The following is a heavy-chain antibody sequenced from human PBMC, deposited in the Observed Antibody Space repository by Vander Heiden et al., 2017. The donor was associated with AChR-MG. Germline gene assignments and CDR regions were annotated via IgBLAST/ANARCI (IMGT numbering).Heavy chain of an antibody. V-gene: IGHV4-4*07. D-gene: IGHD3-9*01. CDR2: IYRTGST. Sequence: QVQLQESGPGLVQPSATLSLTCTIPGDTISSYYWSWIRQAAGKGMEWIGRIYRTGSTDYNPSLKSRVTMSVDTSKNQFSLKLTSVTAADTGLYYCARVPMTGPWLDPWGQGTLVTVSS. CDR3: ARVPMTGPWLDP. CDR1: GDTISSYY. J-gene: IGHJ5*02.